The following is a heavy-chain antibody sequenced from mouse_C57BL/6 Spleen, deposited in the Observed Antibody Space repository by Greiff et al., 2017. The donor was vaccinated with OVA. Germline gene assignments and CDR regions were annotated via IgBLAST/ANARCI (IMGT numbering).Heavy chain of an antibody. Sequence: QVQLQQPGAELVRPGSSVKLSCKASGYTFTSYWMDWVKQRPGQGLEWIGNIYPSDSETHYNQKFKDKATLTVDKSSSTAYMQLSSLTSEDSAVYDCARSSTMVTHWYFDVWGTGTTVTVSS. CDR2: IYPSDSET. D-gene: IGHD2-2*01. CDR1: GYTFTSYW. V-gene: IGHV1-61*01. CDR3: ARSSTMVTHWYFDV. J-gene: IGHJ1*03.